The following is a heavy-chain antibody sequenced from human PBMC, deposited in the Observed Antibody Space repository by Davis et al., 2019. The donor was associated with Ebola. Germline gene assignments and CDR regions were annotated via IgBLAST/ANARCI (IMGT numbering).Heavy chain of an antibody. J-gene: IGHJ4*02. CDR1: GFTFSSYG. CDR3: ARDSGYSYVSVFDY. Sequence: PGGSLRLSCAASGFTFSSYGMHWVRQAPGKGLAWVAVIWYDGSNKYYADSVKGRFTISRDNSKNTLYLQMNSLRAEDTAVYYCARDSGYSYVSVFDYWGQGTLVTVSS. D-gene: IGHD5-18*01. V-gene: IGHV3-33*01. CDR2: IWYDGSNK.